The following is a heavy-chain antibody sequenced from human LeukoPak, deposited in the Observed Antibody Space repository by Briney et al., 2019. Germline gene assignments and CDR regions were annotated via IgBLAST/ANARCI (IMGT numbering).Heavy chain of an antibody. Sequence: SETLSLTCTVSGGSISSSSYYWGWIRQPPGKGLEWIGSIYYSGSTYYNPSLKSRVTISVDTSKNQFSLKLSSVTAADTAVYYCARDRTPFDYWGQGTLVTVSS. CDR3: ARDRTPFDY. J-gene: IGHJ4*02. V-gene: IGHV4-39*07. CDR2: IYYSGST. D-gene: IGHD1-14*01. CDR1: GGSISSSSYY.